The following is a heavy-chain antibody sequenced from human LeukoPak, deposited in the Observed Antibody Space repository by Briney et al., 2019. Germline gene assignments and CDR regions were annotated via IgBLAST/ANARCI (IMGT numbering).Heavy chain of an antibody. J-gene: IGHJ5*02. CDR2: INPNSGGT. Sequence: ASVKVSCKASGYTFTGYYMHWVRQAPGQGLEWMGWINPNSGGTNYAQKFQGSVTMTRDTSISTAYMELSRLRSDDTAVYHCARDIGYCSSTSCPDGYNWFNPWGQGTLVTVSS. V-gene: IGHV1-2*02. CDR3: ARDIGYCSSTSCPDGYNWFNP. CDR1: GYTFTGYY. D-gene: IGHD2-2*03.